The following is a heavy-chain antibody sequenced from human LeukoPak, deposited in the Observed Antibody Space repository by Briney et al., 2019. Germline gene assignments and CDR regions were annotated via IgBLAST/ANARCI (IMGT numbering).Heavy chain of an antibody. J-gene: IGHJ4*02. V-gene: IGHV4-61*02. Sequence: SETLSLTCTVSGGSISSGTYYWSWIRQPPGKGLEWIGRISTSGTTNYSPSLKSRVTISVDTSKNQISLKLSSVTAADTAVYYCARDLGSGWFDYWGQGTLVTVSS. CDR3: ARDLGSGWFDY. CDR2: ISTSGTT. D-gene: IGHD6-19*01. CDR1: GGSISSGTYY.